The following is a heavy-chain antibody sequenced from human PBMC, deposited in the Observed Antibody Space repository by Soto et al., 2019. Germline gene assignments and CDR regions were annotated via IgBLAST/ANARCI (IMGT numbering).Heavy chain of an antibody. V-gene: IGHV5-51*01. J-gene: IGHJ6*02. CDR2: IDPGDSDT. CDR1: GYTFANYW. Sequence: PGESLKISCESSGYTFANYWIGCVRQVPGKGLEWMGIIDPGDSDTRYSPSFQGQVTISADKAISTAYLQWSSLKASDTAMYYCARHRYYYDSSGSYYYYYGLDVWGQGTTVTVSS. CDR3: ARHRYYYDSSGSYYYYYGLDV. D-gene: IGHD3-22*01.